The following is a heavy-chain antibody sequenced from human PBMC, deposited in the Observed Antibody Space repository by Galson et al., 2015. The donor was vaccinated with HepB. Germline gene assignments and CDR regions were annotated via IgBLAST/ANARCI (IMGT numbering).Heavy chain of an antibody. CDR3: AKGSPTSFYHYYMDV. CDR2: ISENDIST. D-gene: IGHD2/OR15-2a*01. CDR1: GLTLETYD. J-gene: IGHJ6*03. V-gene: IGHV3-23*01. Sequence: RLSCAASGLTLETYDISWVRQAPGRGLQWVSAISENDISTHYADPVKGRFTISRQKSKNMVFLQMNRLKVEDTAVYYCAKGSPTSFYHYYMDVWGKGTTVTVSS.